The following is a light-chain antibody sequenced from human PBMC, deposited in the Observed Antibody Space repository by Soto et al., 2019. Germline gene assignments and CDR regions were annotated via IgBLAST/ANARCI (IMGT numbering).Light chain of an antibody. J-gene: IGKJ1*01. V-gene: IGKV2-24*01. Sequence: DVVMTQTPLSSPVTLGQPASISCRSSQSLVYGDGNTYLSWVQQRPGQPPRLLIYQISNRFSGVPDRFSGSGAGTDFTLKISRVEPEDVGVYYCVPLSHFPRTFGQGTRLEI. CDR1: QSLVYGDGNTY. CDR3: VPLSHFPRT. CDR2: QIS.